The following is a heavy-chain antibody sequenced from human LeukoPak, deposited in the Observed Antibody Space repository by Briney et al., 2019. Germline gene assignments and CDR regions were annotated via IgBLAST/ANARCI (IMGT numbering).Heavy chain of an antibody. CDR2: LYNSGSKT. CDR3: SKDVVPDSGWDLDY. V-gene: IGHV3-23*05. D-gene: IGHD6-19*01. CDR1: GFSFSTYS. J-gene: IGHJ4*02. Sequence: GGSLRLSCTASGFSFSTYSMTWVRQGPGKGLEWVSSLYNSGSKTFYADSVKGRFTISRDNSKNTLYLQMNSLTAEDTAIYYCSKDVVPDSGWDLDYWGQGTLVTVSS.